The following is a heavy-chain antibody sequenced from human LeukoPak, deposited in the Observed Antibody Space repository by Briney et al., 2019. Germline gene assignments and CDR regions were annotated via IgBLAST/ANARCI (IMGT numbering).Heavy chain of an antibody. Sequence: GGSLRLSCAASGFTFSSYWMSWVRQAPGKGLEWVANIKQDGSEKYYVDSVKGRFTISRDNAKNSLYLQMNSLRAEDTAVYYCARDCSSASCYRGGFDPWGQGTLVTVSS. D-gene: IGHD2-2*01. CDR2: IKQDGSEK. CDR3: ARDCSSASCYRGGFDP. J-gene: IGHJ5*02. V-gene: IGHV3-7*01. CDR1: GFTFSSYW.